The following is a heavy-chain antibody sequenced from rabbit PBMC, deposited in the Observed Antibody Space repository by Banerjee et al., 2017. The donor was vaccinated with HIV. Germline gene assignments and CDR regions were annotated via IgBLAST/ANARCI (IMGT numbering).Heavy chain of an antibody. J-gene: IGHJ4*01. V-gene: IGHV1S47*01. Sequence: QEQLVEAGGGVVQPEGSMTRTCKASGFDFSSDAMCWVRQAPGKGLEWIGITYNGDGSTYYASWAKGRFTISKTSSTTLTLQMTSLTVADTATYFCARDLAGVIGWNFNLWGQGTLDTVS. D-gene: IGHD4-1*01. CDR2: TYNGDGST. CDR1: GFDFSSDA. CDR3: ARDLAGVIGWNFNL.